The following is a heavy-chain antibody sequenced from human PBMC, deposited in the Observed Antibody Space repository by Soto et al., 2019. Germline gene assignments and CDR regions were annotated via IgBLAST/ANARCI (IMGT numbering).Heavy chain of an antibody. CDR1: GFSVSAYE. CDR2: MSTTGYRT. D-gene: IGHD4-17*01. CDR3: TREGYGGNTDAFEM. V-gene: IGHV3-48*03. Sequence: EVQLVESGGGLVQPGGSLRLSCAASGFSVSAYEMDWVRQAPGKGLEWVSFMSTTGYRTYYPDSVKGRFTISRDNAKNSRYLQMDSLRAEDTAVYYCTREGYGGNTDAFEMWGQGTMVTVSS. J-gene: IGHJ3*02.